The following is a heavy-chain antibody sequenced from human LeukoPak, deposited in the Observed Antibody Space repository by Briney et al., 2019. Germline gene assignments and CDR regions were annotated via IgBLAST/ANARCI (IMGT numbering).Heavy chain of an antibody. J-gene: IGHJ4*02. CDR2: IDPNTGGP. Sequence: GASVKVSCTASGYSFTAFYIHRVRQAPGQGLEWMGWIDPNTGGPNYAQKFQGRVTMTRDTSINTAYLEVSRLRSDDTAIYYCAKDKDWGQGTLVTVSS. CDR1: GYSFTAFY. CDR3: AKDKD. V-gene: IGHV1-2*02.